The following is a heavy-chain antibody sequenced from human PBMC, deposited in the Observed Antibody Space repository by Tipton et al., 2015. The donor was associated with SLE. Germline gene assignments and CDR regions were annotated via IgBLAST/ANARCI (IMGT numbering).Heavy chain of an antibody. CDR1: GFTFSDYV. D-gene: IGHD3-16*01. CDR2: ISGSGGST. J-gene: IGHJ4*02. Sequence: GSLRLSCAASGFTFSDYVMTWVRQAPGKGLEWVSAISGSGGSTYYAGSVKGRFTISRDNSKNTLHLQMNSLRAEDTAVYYCAKDEGYYDRYAYWGQGTLVTVSS. V-gene: IGHV3-23*01. CDR3: AKDEGYYDRYAY.